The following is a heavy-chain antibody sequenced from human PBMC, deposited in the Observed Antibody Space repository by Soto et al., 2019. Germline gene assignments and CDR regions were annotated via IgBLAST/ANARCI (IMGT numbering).Heavy chain of an antibody. CDR1: GFTFSSYN. V-gene: IGHV3-21*01. D-gene: IGHD2-8*01. Sequence: PVGSLRLSCAASGFTFSSYNMNWVRQAPGKGLEWVSCISTSGSYIYYADSLKGRFTISRDNAKNSLYLQMNSSVTAADTAVYYCARPGYRDCTNGVCYGPYYFDYWGQGTLVTVSS. CDR2: ISTSGSYI. J-gene: IGHJ4*02. CDR3: ARPGYRDCTNGVCYGPYYFDY.